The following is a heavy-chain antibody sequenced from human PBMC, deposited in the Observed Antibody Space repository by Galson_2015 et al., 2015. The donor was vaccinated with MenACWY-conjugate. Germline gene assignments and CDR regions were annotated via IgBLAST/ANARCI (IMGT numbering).Heavy chain of an antibody. CDR1: GFTFSDCV. J-gene: IGHJ4*02. CDR3: AKHIPSRWEILVY. D-gene: IGHD5-24*01. CDR2: MWSDGNHI. Sequence: SLRLSCAASGFTFSDCVMHWVRQAPGKGLEWVASMWSDGNHIYYGDSVKGRFTISRDNSKNTLYLQMNGLRTEDTAVYYCAKHIPSRWEILVYWGQGTLVTVSS. V-gene: IGHV3-30*02.